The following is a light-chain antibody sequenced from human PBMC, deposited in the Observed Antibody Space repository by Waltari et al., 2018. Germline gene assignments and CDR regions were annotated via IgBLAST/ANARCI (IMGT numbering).Light chain of an antibody. CDR1: NIGSKS. V-gene: IGLV3-21*04. CDR3: LVWHSTIDHQGV. Sequence: SYVVTQSPSVSVAPGETARITVGGANIGSKSGHWYQQRPGQAPVLVISYDSDRPSGIPERFSGSNSGNTATLTISWVEAEDEADYYCLVWHSTIDHQGVFGGGTKLTVL. J-gene: IGLJ2*01. CDR2: YDS.